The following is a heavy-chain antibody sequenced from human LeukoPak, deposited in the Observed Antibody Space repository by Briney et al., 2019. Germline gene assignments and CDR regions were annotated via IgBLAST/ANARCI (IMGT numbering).Heavy chain of an antibody. CDR3: ARRGGRGSSYWFDP. J-gene: IGHJ5*02. CDR2: VYDSGST. V-gene: IGHV4-59*08. Sequence: SETLSLTCTVSGGSISSYYWTWIRQPPGKGLEWIGYVYDSGSTNYNPSLQSRVTISVDTSKSQFSLKLTSVSAADTAVYYCARRGGRGSSYWFDPWGQGTLVTVSS. CDR1: GGSISSYY. D-gene: IGHD3-10*01.